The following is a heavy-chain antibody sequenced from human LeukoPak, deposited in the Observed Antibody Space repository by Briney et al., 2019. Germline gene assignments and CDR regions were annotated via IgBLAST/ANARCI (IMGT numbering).Heavy chain of an antibody. CDR3: ARGRMGLVRNWFDP. Sequence: RSSETLSLTCAVYGGSFSGYYWSWIRQPPGKGLEWIGEINHSGSTNYNPSLKSRVTISVDTSKNQFSLKLSSVTAADTAVYYCARGRMGLVRNWFDPWGQGTLVTVSS. V-gene: IGHV4-34*01. D-gene: IGHD6-19*01. CDR1: GGSFSGYY. J-gene: IGHJ5*02. CDR2: INHSGST.